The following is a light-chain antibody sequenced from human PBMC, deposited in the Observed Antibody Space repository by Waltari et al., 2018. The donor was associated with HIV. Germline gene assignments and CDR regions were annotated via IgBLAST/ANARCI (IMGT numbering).Light chain of an antibody. Sequence: EIVLTQSPATLSLSPGERATLFCRASQSVNSYLAWYQQKPGQAPRLLIDEASNRTTGIPARFSGSGSGTDFTLTISSLEPEDFAVYYCQQRSNWLFTFGPGTKVDIK. CDR2: EAS. J-gene: IGKJ3*01. CDR1: QSVNSY. V-gene: IGKV3-11*01. CDR3: QQRSNWLFT.